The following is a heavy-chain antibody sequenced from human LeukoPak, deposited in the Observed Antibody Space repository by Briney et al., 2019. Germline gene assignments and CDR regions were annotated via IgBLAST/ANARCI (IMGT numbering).Heavy chain of an antibody. CDR3: ARTYYYGSGSYYSSKSYYFDY. Sequence: GSSVKVSCKASGGTFSSYAISWVRQAPGQGLEWMGGIIPIFGTANYAQEFQGRVTITTDESTSTAYMELSSLRSEDTAVYYCARTYYYGSGSYYSSKSYYFDYWGQGTLVTVSS. CDR2: IIPIFGTA. V-gene: IGHV1-69*05. J-gene: IGHJ4*02. CDR1: GGTFSSYA. D-gene: IGHD3-10*01.